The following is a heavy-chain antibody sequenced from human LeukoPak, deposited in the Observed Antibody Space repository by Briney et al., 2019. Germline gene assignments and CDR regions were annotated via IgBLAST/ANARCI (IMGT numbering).Heavy chain of an antibody. V-gene: IGHV1-18*01. J-gene: IGHJ4*02. CDR3: ARDRSVISSSWFDY. CDR2: ISAYNGNT. CDR1: GYTFTSYG. Sequence: ASVKVSCKASGYTFTSYGIIWVRQAPGQGLEWMGWISAYNGNTNYAQKLQGRVTMTTDTSTSTAYMELRSLRSDDTAVYYCARDRSVISSSWFDYWGQGTLVTVSS. D-gene: IGHD6-13*01.